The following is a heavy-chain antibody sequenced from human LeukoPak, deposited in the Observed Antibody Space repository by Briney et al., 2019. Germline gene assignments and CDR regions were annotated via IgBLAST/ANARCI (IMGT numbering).Heavy chain of an antibody. Sequence: SQTLSLTCTVSGGSINSGSYFWSWIRQPAGKGLEWIGRIYTSGITNYNSSLMSRATISIDTSKIQFSLKLSSVTAADTAVYYCARSNSGSYRELDYWGQGALVTVSS. CDR2: IYTSGIT. J-gene: IGHJ4*02. V-gene: IGHV4-61*02. D-gene: IGHD1-26*01. CDR3: ARSNSGSYRELDY. CDR1: GGSINSGSYF.